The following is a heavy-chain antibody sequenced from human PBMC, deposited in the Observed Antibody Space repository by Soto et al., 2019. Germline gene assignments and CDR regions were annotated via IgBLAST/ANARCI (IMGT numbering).Heavy chain of an antibody. CDR1: GFTFSAHW. V-gene: IGHV3-7*05. Sequence: EVQLVASGGDLVQPGGSLRISCAASGFTFSAHWLTWVRQAPGKGLEYVATLNQDGSQKYYVDSVKGRFTISRDNARNSLYLQMNSLRVEDAAVYFCVREHCVGGWCKGYFQEWGQGTRVTVSS. J-gene: IGHJ1*01. CDR2: LNQDGSQK. CDR3: VREHCVGGWCKGYFQE. D-gene: IGHD2-21*01.